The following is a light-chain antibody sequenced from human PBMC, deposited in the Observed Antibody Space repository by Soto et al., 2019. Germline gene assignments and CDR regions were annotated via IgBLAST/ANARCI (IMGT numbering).Light chain of an antibody. CDR3: TAWDDSLNGVL. CDR2: SSI. Sequence: QAVVTQPPSASGTPGQRVTISCSGSSSNIGSNFVYWYQKFPGTAPKLLIYSSILRPSGVPDRFSGSKSGTSASLAISGLQSEDEADYYCTAWDDSLNGVLFGGGTKLTVL. CDR1: SSNIGSNF. V-gene: IGLV1-44*01. J-gene: IGLJ2*01.